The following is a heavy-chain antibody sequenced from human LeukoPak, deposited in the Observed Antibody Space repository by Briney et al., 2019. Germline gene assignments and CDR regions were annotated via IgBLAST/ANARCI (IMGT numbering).Heavy chain of an antibody. CDR3: ARGEHYCGGDCYSGRYFDY. D-gene: IGHD2-21*02. V-gene: IGHV4-39*01. J-gene: IGHJ4*02. CDR1: GGSISSSSYY. Sequence: SETLSLTCTVSGGSISSSSYYGGWIRQPPGKGLEWIGSIYYSGSTYYNPSLKRRVTISVDTSKNQFSLKLSSVTAADTAVYYCARGEHYCGGDCYSGRYFDYWGQGTLVTVSS. CDR2: IYYSGST.